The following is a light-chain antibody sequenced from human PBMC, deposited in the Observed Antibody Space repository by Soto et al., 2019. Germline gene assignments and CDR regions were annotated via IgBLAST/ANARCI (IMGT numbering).Light chain of an antibody. V-gene: IGKV3-20*01. CDR2: GAS. CDR1: QSVSSSY. J-gene: IGKJ4*01. CDR3: QQYSSSPLT. Sequence: EIVLTQSPGTLSLSPGERATLSCRASQSVSSSYLAWYQQKPGPAPMLLIYGASSRATGIPDRFSGSGSGTDFTLTISRLEPEDFAVYYCQQYSSSPLTFGGGTKVEIK.